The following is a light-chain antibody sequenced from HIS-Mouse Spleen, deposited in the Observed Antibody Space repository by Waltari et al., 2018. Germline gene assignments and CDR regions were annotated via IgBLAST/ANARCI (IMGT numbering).Light chain of an antibody. CDR2: RNN. V-gene: IGLV1-47*01. CDR3: AAWDDSLSGPV. Sequence: QSVLTQPPSASGTPGQRVTLPCSGSSSNIGSNYVYWYQQLPGPAPQLLIYRNNQRPSGVPDLFSGSKSGTSASLAISGLRSEDEADYYCAAWDDSLSGPVFGGGTKLTVL. J-gene: IGLJ3*02. CDR1: SSNIGSNY.